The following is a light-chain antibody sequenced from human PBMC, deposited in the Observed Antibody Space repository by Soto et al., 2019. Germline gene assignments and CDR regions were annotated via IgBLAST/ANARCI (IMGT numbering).Light chain of an antibody. Sequence: QSALTQPRSVSGSPGQSVAISCTATSSDIGGYNYVSWYQQHPGKAPKLMIYDVTKRPSGVPDRFSGSKSGNTASLTISGLQAEDEADYYCCSYGGSVAFGGGNKVTVL. CDR2: DVT. V-gene: IGLV2-11*01. CDR3: CSYGGSVA. CDR1: SSDIGGYNY. J-gene: IGLJ2*01.